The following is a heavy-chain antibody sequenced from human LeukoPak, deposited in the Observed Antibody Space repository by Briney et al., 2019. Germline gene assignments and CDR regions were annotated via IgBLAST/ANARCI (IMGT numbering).Heavy chain of an antibody. CDR3: TREGYSRGWYSY. CDR1: GGTFSSYA. J-gene: IGHJ4*02. V-gene: IGHV1-46*01. Sequence: ASVKVSCKASGGTFSSYAISWVRQAPGQGLEWMGIINPSGGFTSYAQKFQGRVTMTRDTSTSTIYMELNSLRFEDTAVYYCTREGYSRGWYSYWGQGIFVIVSS. D-gene: IGHD6-19*01. CDR2: INPSGGFT.